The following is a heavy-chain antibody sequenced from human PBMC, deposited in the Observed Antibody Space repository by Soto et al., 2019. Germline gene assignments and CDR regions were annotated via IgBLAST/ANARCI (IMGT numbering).Heavy chain of an antibody. J-gene: IGHJ5*02. CDR2: IFPGNSDT. CDR1: GYTFTSYW. V-gene: IGHV5-51*01. D-gene: IGHD6-19*01. CDR3: ERHRSGVLSNCFGP. Sequence: GESLKISCKGSGYTFTSYWIGWVRQMPGKGLEWMGIIFPGNSDTRYSPSFQGQVTISVDKSINTAYLQWSSLKASDTAMYYCERHRSGVLSNCFGPWGQGPLVTVSS.